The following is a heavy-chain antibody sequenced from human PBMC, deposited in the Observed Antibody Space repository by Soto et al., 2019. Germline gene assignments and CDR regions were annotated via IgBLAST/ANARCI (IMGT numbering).Heavy chain of an antibody. CDR1: GFTFSSYA. J-gene: IGHJ6*04. V-gene: IGHV3-23*01. D-gene: IGHD2-8*02. CDR2: ISGSGGSA. CDR3: AKVGYQAYTYCDYGMDV. Sequence: GGSLRLSCAASGFTFSSYAMSWVRQAPGKGLEWVSAISGSGGSAYYADSVKGRFTISRDNSKNTLYLQMNSLRAEDTAVYYCAKVGYQAYTYCDYGMDVWAKGTTV.